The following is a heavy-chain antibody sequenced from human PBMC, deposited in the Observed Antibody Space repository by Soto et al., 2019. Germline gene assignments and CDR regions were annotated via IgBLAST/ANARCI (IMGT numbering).Heavy chain of an antibody. J-gene: IGHJ6*02. D-gene: IGHD3-16*01. CDR2: IRSKANSYAT. CDR1: GFTFSGSA. Sequence: EVQLVESGGGLVQPGGSLKLSCAASGFTFSGSAMHWVRQASGKGLEWVGRIRSKANSYATAYAASLKGRFTISRDDSKNTAYLQMNSLKTEDTAVYYCMGDSYYYGMDVWGQGTTVTVSS. CDR3: MGDSYYYGMDV. V-gene: IGHV3-73*02.